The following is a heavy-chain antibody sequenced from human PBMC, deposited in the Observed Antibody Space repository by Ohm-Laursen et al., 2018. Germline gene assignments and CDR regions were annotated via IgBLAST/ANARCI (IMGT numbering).Heavy chain of an antibody. CDR2: INHSGST. V-gene: IGHV4-34*01. CDR1: GGSFSGYY. Sequence: SQTLSLTCAVYGGSFSGYYWSWIRQPPGKGLEWIGEINHSGSTNYNPSLKSRVTMSVDTSKNHFSLKLSSVTAADTAVYYCARAAGSSGWYYFDYWGQGTLVTVSS. CDR3: ARAAGSSGWYYFDY. D-gene: IGHD6-13*01. J-gene: IGHJ4*02.